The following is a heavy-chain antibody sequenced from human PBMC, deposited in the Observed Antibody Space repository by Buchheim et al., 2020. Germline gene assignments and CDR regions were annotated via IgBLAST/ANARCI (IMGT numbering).Heavy chain of an antibody. CDR1: GFTFSSYW. J-gene: IGHJ1*01. CDR2: IKQDGSEK. CDR3: ARAGPPGSGSYYFFQH. D-gene: IGHD3-10*01. V-gene: IGHV3-7*01. Sequence: EVQLVESGGGLVQPGGSLRLSCAASGFTFSSYWMSWVRQAPGKGLEWVANIKQDGSEKYYVDSVQGRFTISRDNAKNSTYLQMNSLRAEDTAVYYCARAGPPGSGSYYFFQHWGQGTL.